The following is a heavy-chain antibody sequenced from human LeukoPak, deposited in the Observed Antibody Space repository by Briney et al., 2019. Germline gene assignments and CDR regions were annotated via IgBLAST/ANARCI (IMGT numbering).Heavy chain of an antibody. CDR3: ARGAGLRYFDY. J-gene: IGHJ4*02. CDR2: IYASGST. V-gene: IGHV4-4*07. Sequence: SETLSLTCTVSGGSISSYYWSWIRQPAGKGLEWIGRIYASGSTNYNPSLKNRVTMSVDTSKNQLSLNLSSVTAADTAVYYCARGAGLRYFDYWGQGTLVTVSS. CDR1: GGSISSYY.